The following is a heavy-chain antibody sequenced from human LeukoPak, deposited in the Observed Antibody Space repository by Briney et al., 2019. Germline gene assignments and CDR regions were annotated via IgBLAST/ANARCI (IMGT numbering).Heavy chain of an antibody. CDR3: ARSDTTSSHTAFDH. V-gene: IGHV4-4*07. J-gene: IGHJ4*02. CDR1: GGSPSGSY. D-gene: IGHD2/OR15-2a*01. Sequence: PSETLSLTCTVSGGSPSGSYWSWIRQPAGKGLEWIGRIFPSGSTNYNPSLKSRVTMSVDTSKNQFSLKLTSVTAADTAVYYCARSDTTSSHTAFDHWGQGTLVFGSS. CDR2: IFPSGST.